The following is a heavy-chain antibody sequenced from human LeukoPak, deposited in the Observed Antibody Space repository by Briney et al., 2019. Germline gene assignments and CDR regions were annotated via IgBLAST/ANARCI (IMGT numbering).Heavy chain of an antibody. V-gene: IGHV1-46*01. CDR2: INPSGGST. J-gene: IGHJ3*02. CDR1: GYTFTSYY. CDR3: AGVESGGDDAFDI. D-gene: IGHD6-25*01. Sequence: ASVKVSCKASGYTFTSYYMHWVRQAPGQGLEWMGIINPSGGSTSYAQKFQGRVTMTRDMSTSTVYMELSSLRSEDTAVYYCAGVESGGDDAFDIWGQGTMVTVSS.